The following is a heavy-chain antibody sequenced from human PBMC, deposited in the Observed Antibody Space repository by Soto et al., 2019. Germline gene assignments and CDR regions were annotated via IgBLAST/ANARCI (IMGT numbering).Heavy chain of an antibody. V-gene: IGHV1-69*06. D-gene: IGHD3-3*01. CDR2: IIPIFGTA. J-gene: IGHJ4*02. CDR3: ARDHNEYDFWSGYYFY. CDR1: GGTFSSYA. Sequence: QVQLVQSGAEVKKPGSSVKVSCKASGGTFSSYAISWVRQAPGQGLEWMGGIIPIFGTANYAQKFQGRVTITADKSTSTAYMELSSLRSEDTAVYSCARDHNEYDFWSGYYFYWGQGTLVTVSS.